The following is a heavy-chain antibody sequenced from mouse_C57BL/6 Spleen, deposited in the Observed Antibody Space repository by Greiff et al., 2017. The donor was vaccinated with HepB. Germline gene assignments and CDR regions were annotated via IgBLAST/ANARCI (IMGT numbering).Heavy chain of an antibody. D-gene: IGHD1-1*01. J-gene: IGHJ4*01. V-gene: IGHV5-17*01. CDR3: ARSHGSSYSYAMDY. Sequence: EVKLVESGGGLVKPGGSLKLSCAASGFTFSDYGMHWVRQAPEKGLEWVAYISSGSSTIYYADTVKGRFTISRDNAKNTLFLQMTSLRSEDTAMYYCARSHGSSYSYAMDYWGQGTSVTVSS. CDR2: ISSGSSTI. CDR1: GFTFSDYG.